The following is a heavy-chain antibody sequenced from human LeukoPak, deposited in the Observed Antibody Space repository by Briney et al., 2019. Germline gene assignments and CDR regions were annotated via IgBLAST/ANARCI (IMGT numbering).Heavy chain of an antibody. CDR2: INQDGSEK. CDR3: ARGASNRFDY. D-gene: IGHD1-14*01. J-gene: IGHJ4*02. V-gene: IGHV3-7*01. CDR1: GFTFSSYW. Sequence: HPGGSLRLSCADSGFTFSSYWMSWVRQAPGKGLEWVANINQDGSEKYYVDSVKGRFTISRDNAKNTLYLQMNSLRGEDTAVYYCARGASNRFDYWGQGTLVTVSS.